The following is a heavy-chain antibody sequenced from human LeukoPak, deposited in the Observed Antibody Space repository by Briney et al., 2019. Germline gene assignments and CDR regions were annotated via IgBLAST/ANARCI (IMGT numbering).Heavy chain of an antibody. CDR3: ARGGSPSDS. CDR1: GFTFSGYW. CDR2: INPNGRTT. J-gene: IGHJ5*02. Sequence: GESLRLSCAASGFTFSGYWIHWVRQAPGKGLEWVSRINPNGRTTTYADSVKGRFTISRDNAKSTLYLQMNSLRAEDTAVYYCARGGSPSDSWGQGTLVTVSS. V-gene: IGHV3-74*01. D-gene: IGHD3-16*01.